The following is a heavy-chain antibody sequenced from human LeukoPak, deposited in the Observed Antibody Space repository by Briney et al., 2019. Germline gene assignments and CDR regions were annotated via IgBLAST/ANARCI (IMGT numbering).Heavy chain of an antibody. J-gene: IGHJ1*01. V-gene: IGHV3-15*01. CDR3: TTIAAPGTG. CDR2: IKSKTDGGTT. D-gene: IGHD6-13*01. Sequence: GGSLRLSCAASGFTVSSNYMSWVRQAPGKGLEWVGRIKSKTDGGTTEYAAPVKGRFTISRDDSKNTRYLQMNSLKTEDTALYYCTTIAAPGTGWGQGTLVTVSS. CDR1: GFTVSSNY.